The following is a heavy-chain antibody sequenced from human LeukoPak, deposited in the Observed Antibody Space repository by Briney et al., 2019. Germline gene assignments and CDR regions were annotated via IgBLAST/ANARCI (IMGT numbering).Heavy chain of an antibody. D-gene: IGHD6-13*01. CDR3: ARDSSSWPHDAFDI. J-gene: IGHJ3*02. Sequence: GGSLRLSCAASGFTFSDDYMSWIRQAPGKGLEWVSYISSSGSTGYYADSVKGRFTISRDNAKNSLYLQMNSLRADDTAVYYCARDSSSWPHDAFDIWGQGTMVTVSS. V-gene: IGHV3-11*01. CDR2: ISSSGSTG. CDR1: GFTFSDDY.